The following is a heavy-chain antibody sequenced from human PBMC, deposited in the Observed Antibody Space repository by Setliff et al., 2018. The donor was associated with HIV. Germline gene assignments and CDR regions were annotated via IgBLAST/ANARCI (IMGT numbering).Heavy chain of an antibody. CDR3: VRDDYGYNGKGFDY. D-gene: IGHD4-17*01. Sequence: SETLSLTCTVSGGSISSSSYYWGWIRQPPGKGLEWIATIYYSGSTYYNPSLKSRVTISVDTSKNQFSLKLISVTAADTAMYYCVRDDYGYNGKGFDYWGPGTLVTVSS. V-gene: IGHV4-39*07. CDR1: GGSISSSSYY. J-gene: IGHJ4*02. CDR2: IYYSGST.